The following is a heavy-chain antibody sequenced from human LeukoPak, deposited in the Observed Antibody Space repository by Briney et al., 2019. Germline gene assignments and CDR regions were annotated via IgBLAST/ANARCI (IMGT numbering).Heavy chain of an antibody. V-gene: IGHV3-23*01. J-gene: IGHJ4*02. CDR2: ITASGGNT. Sequence: GSLRLSCAASGFTFSSYAMGWVRQPPGKGLEWVSAITASGGNTYYADSVKGRFTISRDNSKNTLYLQVNSLRAEDRAVYYCPKGKGDSYGRCYFDYWGQGTLVTVSS. CDR1: GFTFSSYA. D-gene: IGHD5-18*01. CDR3: PKGKGDSYGRCYFDY.